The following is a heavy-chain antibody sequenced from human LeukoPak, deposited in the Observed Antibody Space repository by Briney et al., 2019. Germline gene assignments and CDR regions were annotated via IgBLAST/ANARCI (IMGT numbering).Heavy chain of an antibody. Sequence: GGSLRLSCVASGFTFSNAWMSWVRQAPGKGLEWVGRIKSKTDGGTTDYAAPVKGRFTISRDDSKNTLYLQMNSLKTEDTAVYYCTTGGQQTPYYYGMDVWGQGTTVTVSS. D-gene: IGHD6-13*01. CDR3: TTGGQQTPYYYGMDV. J-gene: IGHJ6*02. V-gene: IGHV3-15*01. CDR2: IKSKTDGGTT. CDR1: GFTFSNAW.